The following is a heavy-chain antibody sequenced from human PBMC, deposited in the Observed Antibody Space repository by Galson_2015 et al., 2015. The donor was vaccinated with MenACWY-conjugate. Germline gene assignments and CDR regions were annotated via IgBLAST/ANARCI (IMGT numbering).Heavy chain of an antibody. CDR3: ASQGIAVAGVIDY. Sequence: CAISGDSVSSNSAAWNWIRQSPSRGLEWLGRTYYRSKWYKYYAASVKSRMTINVDTSKNQFSLQLNSVTPEDTAMYYCASQGIAVAGVIDYWGQGSLVTVFS. J-gene: IGHJ4*02. D-gene: IGHD6-19*01. V-gene: IGHV6-1*01. CDR2: TYYRSKWYK. CDR1: GDSVSSNSAA.